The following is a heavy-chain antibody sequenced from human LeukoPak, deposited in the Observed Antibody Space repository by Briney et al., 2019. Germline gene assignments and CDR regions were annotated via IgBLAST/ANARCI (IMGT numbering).Heavy chain of an antibody. CDR3: ARRGYYGDYASTFDY. CDR1: GGTFSSYA. Sequence: GASVKVSCKASGGTFSSYAISWVRQAPGQGLEWMGGIIPIFGTANYAQKFQGRVTITADESTSTAYMELSSLRSEDTAVYYCARRGYYGDYASTFDYWGQGTLVTVSS. J-gene: IGHJ4*02. CDR2: IIPIFGTA. V-gene: IGHV1-69*13. D-gene: IGHD4-17*01.